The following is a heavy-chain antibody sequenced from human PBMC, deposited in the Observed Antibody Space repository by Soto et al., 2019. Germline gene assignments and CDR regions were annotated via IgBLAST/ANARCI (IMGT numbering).Heavy chain of an antibody. CDR3: ARGPPSRIMITFGVVIVPGGWFDP. D-gene: IGHD3-16*02. J-gene: IGHJ5*02. Sequence: QVQLQESGPGLVKPSQTLSLTCTVSGGSISSGDYYWSWIRQPSGKGLEWIGYIYYSGSTYYNPSLKSRVTISVDTSKNQFSLKLSSVTAADTAVYYCARGPPSRIMITFGVVIVPGGWFDPWGQGTLVTVSS. V-gene: IGHV4-30-4*01. CDR2: IYYSGST. CDR1: GGSISSGDYY.